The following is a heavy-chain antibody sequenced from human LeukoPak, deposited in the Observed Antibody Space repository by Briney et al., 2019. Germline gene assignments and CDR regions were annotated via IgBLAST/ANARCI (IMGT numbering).Heavy chain of an antibody. CDR2: IKSKTDGGTT. V-gene: IGHV3-15*01. Sequence: PGGSLRLSCAASGFTFSNAWMSWVRRAPGKGLEWVGRIKSKTDGGTTDYAAPVKGRFTISRDDSKNTLYLQMNSLKTEDTAVYYCTTAGSSWYVMDYYYYYMDVWGKGTTVTVSS. J-gene: IGHJ6*03. CDR1: GFTFSNAW. D-gene: IGHD6-13*01. CDR3: TTAGSSWYVMDYYYYYMDV.